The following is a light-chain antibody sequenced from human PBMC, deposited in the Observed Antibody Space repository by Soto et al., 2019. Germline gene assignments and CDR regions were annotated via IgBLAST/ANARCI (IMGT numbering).Light chain of an antibody. CDR3: QVWDSSSDHPNV. Sequence: SYELTQPHSVSVATAQTGPRITCGGNNIGSKSVHWYQKRPGQAPVLVVYDDADRPSGIPERFSGSNSGNTATLTISRVEAGDEADYYCQVWDSSSDHPNVFGTGTKVTAL. CDR2: DDA. CDR1: NIGSKS. J-gene: IGLJ1*01. V-gene: IGLV3-21*02.